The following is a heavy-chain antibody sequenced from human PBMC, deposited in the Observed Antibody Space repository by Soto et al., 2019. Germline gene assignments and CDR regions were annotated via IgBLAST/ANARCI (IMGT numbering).Heavy chain of an antibody. CDR2: INHSGGT. V-gene: IGHV4-34*01. J-gene: IGHJ4*02. CDR1: GGSFSGYY. D-gene: IGHD3-16*01. Sequence: SETLSLTCAVYGGSFSGYYWSWIRQPPGKGLQWIGEINHSGGTNYNPSLKGRVTISVDTSKNQFFLKLTSVTAADTAVYYCARTGASTSLSFFDYWGQGTLVTVSS. CDR3: ARTGASTSLSFFDY.